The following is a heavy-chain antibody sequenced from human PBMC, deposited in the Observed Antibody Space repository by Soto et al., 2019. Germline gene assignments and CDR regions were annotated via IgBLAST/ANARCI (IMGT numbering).Heavy chain of an antibody. V-gene: IGHV1-69*02. CDR1: GATFSSYT. CDR2: IIPILGIA. J-gene: IGHJ4*02. D-gene: IGHD6-13*01. Sequence: QVQLVQSGAEVKKPGSSVKVSCKASGATFSSYTISWVRQAPGQGLEWMGRIIPILGIANYAQKFQGRVTITADKSTSTAYMELSSLRSEDTAVYYCASAGSSSWYEEPVFDYWGQGTLVTVSS. CDR3: ASAGSSSWYEEPVFDY.